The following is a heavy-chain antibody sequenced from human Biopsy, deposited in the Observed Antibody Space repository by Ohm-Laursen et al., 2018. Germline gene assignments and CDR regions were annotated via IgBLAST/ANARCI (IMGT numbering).Heavy chain of an antibody. J-gene: IGHJ5*02. CDR1: GYTFSSYE. D-gene: IGHD3-10*01. CDR2: MNPDSGNT. CDR3: ARADPPLFYYGSGSSNWFDP. Sequence: SVKVSCKTSGYTFSSYEINWVRQATGQGLEWMGWMNPDSGNTGYAQNFQGRVTMTRNTSISTAYMELSSLRSEDTAVYFCARADPPLFYYGSGSSNWFDPWGQGTLVAVSS. V-gene: IGHV1-8*01.